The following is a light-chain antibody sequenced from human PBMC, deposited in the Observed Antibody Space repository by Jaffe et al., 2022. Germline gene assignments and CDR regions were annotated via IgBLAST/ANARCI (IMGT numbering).Light chain of an antibody. Sequence: SYELTQPLSVSVSPGQTASITCSGDKLENKYVCWYQQKPGQSPVLVIYRDNKRPSGIPERFSGSNSGNTATLTISGTQAMDEADYYCQAWDSTIIIFGGGTKLTVL. J-gene: IGLJ2*01. CDR2: RDN. CDR1: KLENKY. CDR3: QAWDSTIII. V-gene: IGLV3-1*01.